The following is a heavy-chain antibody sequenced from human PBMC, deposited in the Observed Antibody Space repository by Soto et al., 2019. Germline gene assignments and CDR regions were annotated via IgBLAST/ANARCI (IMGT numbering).Heavy chain of an antibody. J-gene: IGHJ6*02. Sequence: QVQLQESGPGLVKPSETLSLTCTVSGGAISRYYWSWIRQPPGKGLEWIGYMYNTGSTVYNPSFXXXXXXXXXXXXXXXXXXXXXXXXXXXXXXXXXXXXXXXXXXXXXPLDVWGQGTTVTVSS. CDR1: GGAISRYY. V-gene: IGHV4-4*08. CDR2: MYNTGST. CDR3: XXXXXXXXXXXXXPLDV.